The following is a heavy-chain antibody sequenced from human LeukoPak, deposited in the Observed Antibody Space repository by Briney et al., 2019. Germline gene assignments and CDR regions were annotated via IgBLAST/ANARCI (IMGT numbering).Heavy chain of an antibody. CDR3: AKEDYADRPDY. Sequence: PGGSLRLTCAASVLTFSNYAMVWVRQAPVKGLEWVSTIRSSGSSTYYADCVKGRFTISRDNSKNALYLQMNSLRAEDTAIYFCAKEDYADRPDYWGQGTLVTVPS. D-gene: IGHD3-16*01. CDR1: VLTFSNYA. J-gene: IGHJ4*02. V-gene: IGHV3-23*01. CDR2: IRSSGSST.